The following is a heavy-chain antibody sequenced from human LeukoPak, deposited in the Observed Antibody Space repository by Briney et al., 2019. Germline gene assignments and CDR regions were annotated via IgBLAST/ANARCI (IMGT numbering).Heavy chain of an antibody. J-gene: IGHJ4*02. CDR3: ARGGDSHYSSSSRFDN. V-gene: IGHV1-46*01. Sequence: ASVKVSCKASGYSFVSYYLHWVRRAPGQGLEWMGMIIPGGGGASYAQKFRGRVTMTTDTSTNSVNMELSSLTSEDTAEYYCARGGDSHYSSSSRFDNWGQGTLVTVSS. CDR1: GYSFVSYY. CDR2: IIPGGGGA. D-gene: IGHD6-6*01.